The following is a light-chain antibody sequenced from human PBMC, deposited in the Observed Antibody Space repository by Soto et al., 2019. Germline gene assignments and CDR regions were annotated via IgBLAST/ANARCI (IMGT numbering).Light chain of an antibody. CDR2: EVS. V-gene: IGLV2-23*02. CDR3: CSYAGSSTR. J-gene: IGLJ3*02. Sequence: QSALTQPASVSGSPGQSITISCTGTSSDVGSYNLVSWYQQHPGKAPKLMIYEVSKRPSGVSNRFSGSKSGNTASLTTSGLQAEDEADYSCCSYAGSSTRFGGGTKLTVL. CDR1: SSDVGSYNL.